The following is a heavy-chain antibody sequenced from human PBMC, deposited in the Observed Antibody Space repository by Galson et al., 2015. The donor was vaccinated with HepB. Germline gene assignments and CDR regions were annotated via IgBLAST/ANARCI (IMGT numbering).Heavy chain of an antibody. CDR2: ISPSDSET. Sequence: QSGAEVKKPGESLKISCKGSGYHFTSYWIGWVRQMPGEGLEWMGIISPSDSETRYSPSFQGQVTISTDKSISTAFLQWSSLKASDTAIFYCARVAGYSGSDILDYWGQGTLVTVSS. CDR1: GYHFTSYW. CDR3: ARVAGYSGSDILDY. V-gene: IGHV5-51*03. J-gene: IGHJ4*02. D-gene: IGHD5-12*01.